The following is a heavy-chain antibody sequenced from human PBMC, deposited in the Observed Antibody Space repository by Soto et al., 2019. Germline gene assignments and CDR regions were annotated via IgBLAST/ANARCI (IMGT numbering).Heavy chain of an antibody. J-gene: IGHJ6*02. CDR2: ISSDGSHQ. CDR3: ARPYCSSTRCCLYYYAMDV. CDR1: GFTFSTSA. Sequence: QVQLVESGGGVVQPGRSLRLSCAASGFTFSTSAIHWVRQAPGKGLEWVAVISSDGSHQYYADSVRGRFTVSRDNSKNTLYLQMNSLRAEDTAVYYCARPYCSSTRCCLYYYAMDVWGQGTTVTVSS. V-gene: IGHV3-30-3*01. D-gene: IGHD2-2*01.